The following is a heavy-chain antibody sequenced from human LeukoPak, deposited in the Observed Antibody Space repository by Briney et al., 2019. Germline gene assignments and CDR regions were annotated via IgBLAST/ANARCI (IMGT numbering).Heavy chain of an antibody. V-gene: IGHV1-8*01. CDR2: MNPNSGNT. D-gene: IGHD1-20*01. J-gene: IGHJ5*02. Sequence: ASVKVSCKASGYTFTSYDINWVRQATGQGLEWMGWMNPNSGNTGYAQKFQGRVTMTRNTSISTAYMELSSLRSEDTAVYYCARSRQYNWNDWFDPWGQGTLVTVSS. CDR3: ARSRQYNWNDWFDP. CDR1: GYTFTSYD.